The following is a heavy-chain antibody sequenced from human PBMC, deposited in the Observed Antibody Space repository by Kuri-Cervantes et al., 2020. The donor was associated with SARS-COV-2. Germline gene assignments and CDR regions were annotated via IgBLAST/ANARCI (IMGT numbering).Heavy chain of an antibody. CDR1: GYTFTSYG. J-gene: IGHJ3*02. Sequence: ASVKVSCKASGYTFTSYGISWVRQAPGQGLEWMGWISAYNGNTNYAQKLQGRVTMTTDTSTSTAYVELRSLRSDDTAVYYCARSELLNDAFDIWGQGTMVTGSS. D-gene: IGHD1-26*01. CDR2: ISAYNGNT. CDR3: ARSELLNDAFDI. V-gene: IGHV1-18*01.